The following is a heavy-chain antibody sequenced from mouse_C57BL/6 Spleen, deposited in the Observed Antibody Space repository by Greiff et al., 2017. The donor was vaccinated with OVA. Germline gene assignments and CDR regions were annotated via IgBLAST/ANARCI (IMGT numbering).Heavy chain of an antibody. J-gene: IGHJ2*01. CDR2: IYPGSGNT. Sequence: QVQLQQSGAELVRPGASVKLSCKASGYTFTDYYINWVKQRPGQGLEWIARIYPGSGNTYYNEKFKGKATLTAEKSSSTAYMQLSSLTSEDSAVYFCARSNWDNGNYFDYWGQGTTLTVSS. V-gene: IGHV1-76*01. D-gene: IGHD4-1*01. CDR1: GYTFTDYY. CDR3: ARSNWDNGNYFDY.